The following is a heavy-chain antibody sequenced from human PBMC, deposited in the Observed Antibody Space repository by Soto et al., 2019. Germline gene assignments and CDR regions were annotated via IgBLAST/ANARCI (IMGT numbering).Heavy chain of an antibody. J-gene: IGHJ6*02. CDR2: ISGSGGST. CDR1: GFTFSSHA. CDR3: AKQGGRVVVAATPYYYYYGMDV. Sequence: GGSLRLSCAASGFTFSSHAMGWLRQAPGKGLEWVSAISGSGGSTYYADAVKGRFTISRDNSKNTLYLQMNSLRAEDTAVYYCAKQGGRVVVAATPYYYYYGMDVWGQGTTVTVSS. V-gene: IGHV3-23*01. D-gene: IGHD2-15*01.